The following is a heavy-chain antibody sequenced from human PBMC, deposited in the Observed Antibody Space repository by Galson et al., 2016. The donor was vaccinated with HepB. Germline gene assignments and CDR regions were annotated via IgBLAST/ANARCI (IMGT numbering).Heavy chain of an antibody. V-gene: IGHV3-21*01. J-gene: IGHJ3*01. D-gene: IGHD4-17*01. CDR3: ARDRHPVTWGAFDL. CDR1: GFTISGDV. CDR2: IDSRSYQL. Sequence: SLRLSCAASGFTISGDVMNWVRQAPGKGLEWVASIDSRSYQLIYVDSVKGRFTISRDNAKNSLYLQMNNVRVEDTAIYYCARDRHPVTWGAFDLWGQGTMVTVSS.